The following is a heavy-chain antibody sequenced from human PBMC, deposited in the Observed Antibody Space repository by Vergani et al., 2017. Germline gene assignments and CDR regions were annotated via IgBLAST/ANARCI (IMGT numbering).Heavy chain of an antibody. CDR2: IYWNDDK. CDR3: AQSQYYDFWSGYYTLWNWFDP. V-gene: IGHV2-5*01. J-gene: IGHJ5*02. Sequence: QITLKESGPTLVKPTQTLTLTCTFSGFSLSTSGVGVGWIRQPPGKALGWLALIYWNDDKRYSPSLKSRLTITKDTSTNQVVLTMTNMDPVDTATYYCAQSQYYDFWSGYYTLWNWFDPWGQGTLVTVSS. D-gene: IGHD3-3*01. CDR1: GFSLSTSGVG.